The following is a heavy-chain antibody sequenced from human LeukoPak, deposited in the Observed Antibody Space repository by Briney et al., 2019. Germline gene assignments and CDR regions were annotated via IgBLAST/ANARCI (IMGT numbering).Heavy chain of an antibody. J-gene: IGHJ3*01. CDR1: GGSISSSGYY. CDR2: IYYSGST. D-gene: IGHD6-6*01. Sequence: KTSETLSLTCSVSGGSISSSGYYWGWIRQPPGKGLEWIGSIYYSGSTNYNPSLKSRVTISVDKSKNQFSLKLNSVTAADTAVYYCARVRDSSSHSGAFDLWGQGTMVTVSS. V-gene: IGHV4-39*07. CDR3: ARVRDSSSHSGAFDL.